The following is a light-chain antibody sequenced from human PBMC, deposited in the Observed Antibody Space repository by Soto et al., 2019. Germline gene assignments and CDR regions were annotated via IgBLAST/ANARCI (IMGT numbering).Light chain of an antibody. J-gene: IGLJ3*02. CDR2: EVS. Sequence: QSALTQPASVSGSPGQSITISCTGTRSDVGGYNYVSWYQQHPGKAPKLMVYEVSNRPSGVSNRFSGFKSGNTASLTISGLQTEDEADYYCSSYTRSATWVFGGGTKVTVL. CDR3: SSYTRSATWV. CDR1: RSDVGGYNY. V-gene: IGLV2-14*01.